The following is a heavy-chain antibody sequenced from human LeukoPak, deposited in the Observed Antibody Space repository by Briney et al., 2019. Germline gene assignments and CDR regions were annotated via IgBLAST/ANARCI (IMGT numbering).Heavy chain of an antibody. Sequence: SETLSLTCTVSGGSISSYYWSWIRQPAGKGLEWIGRIYTSGSTNYNPSLKSRVTMSVDTSKNQFSLKLSSVTAADTAVYYCARGLSSGWYWAYDYWGQGTLVTVSS. J-gene: IGHJ4*02. CDR1: GGSISSYY. V-gene: IGHV4-4*07. D-gene: IGHD6-19*01. CDR3: ARGLSSGWYWAYDY. CDR2: IYTSGST.